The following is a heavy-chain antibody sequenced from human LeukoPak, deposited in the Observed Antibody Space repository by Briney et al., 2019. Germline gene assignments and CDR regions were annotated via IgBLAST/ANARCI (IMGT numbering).Heavy chain of an antibody. CDR3: ARSPSFGSGSSLYNYGMDG. J-gene: IGHJ6*02. D-gene: IGHD3-10*01. Sequence: GASVKVSCKASGYTFTSYYMHWVRQAPGQGLEWMGMINPSSGSTSYGQKFQGRVTMTRDTSTNTVYMDLSRLTSEGTAVYYCARSPSFGSGSSLYNYGMDGWGQGTTVTVSS. CDR1: GYTFTSYY. V-gene: IGHV1-46*01. CDR2: INPSSGST.